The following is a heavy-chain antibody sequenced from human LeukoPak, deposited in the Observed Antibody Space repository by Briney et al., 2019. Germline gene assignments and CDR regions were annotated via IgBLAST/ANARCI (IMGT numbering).Heavy chain of an antibody. Sequence: GASVKVSCKASGYTFTSYYMHWVRQAPGQGLEWMGGFDPEDGETIYAQKFQGRVTMTEDTSTDTAYMELNSLRSEDTAVYFCATFPAMDVWGKGTTVTISS. CDR3: ATFPAMDV. V-gene: IGHV1-24*01. J-gene: IGHJ6*04. CDR1: GYTFTSYY. CDR2: FDPEDGET.